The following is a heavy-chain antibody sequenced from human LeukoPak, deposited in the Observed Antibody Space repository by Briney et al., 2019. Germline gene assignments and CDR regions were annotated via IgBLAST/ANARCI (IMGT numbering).Heavy chain of an antibody. V-gene: IGHV1-69*05. Sequence: SVKVSCKASGGTFSSYAISWVRQAPGQGLEWMGGIIPIFGTANYAQKFQGRVTITTDESTSTAYMELSSLRSEDTAVYYCASLILTGTTDLDYWGQRTLVTVSS. CDR3: ASLILTGTTDLDY. CDR1: GGTFSSYA. CDR2: IIPIFGTA. D-gene: IGHD1-7*01. J-gene: IGHJ4*02.